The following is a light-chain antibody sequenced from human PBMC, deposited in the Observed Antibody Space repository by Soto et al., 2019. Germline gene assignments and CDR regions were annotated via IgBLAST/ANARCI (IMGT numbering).Light chain of an antibody. J-gene: IGKJ4*01. CDR2: KAS. CDR1: QSISNW. Sequence: IQVTQSRSTLSASVGDRVTITCRASQSISNWLAWYQQKPGKAPNLLIYKASNLESGVPSRFSGSASGTEFTLTTSSLQPDDFATYYCQQYNSVSLLTFGGGTKVDIK. V-gene: IGKV1-5*03. CDR3: QQYNSVSLLT.